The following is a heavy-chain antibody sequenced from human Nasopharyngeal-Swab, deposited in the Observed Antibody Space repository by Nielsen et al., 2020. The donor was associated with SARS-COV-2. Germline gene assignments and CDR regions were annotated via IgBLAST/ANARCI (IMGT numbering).Heavy chain of an antibody. Sequence: GGSLRLSCAASGFTLSHYGMHWVRQAPGKGLEWVAVISYDGSNKYYADSVKGRFTISRDNSKNTLYLQMNSLRAEDTAVYYCAKDLVVVPAAPGFDYWGQGTLVTVSS. D-gene: IGHD2-2*01. J-gene: IGHJ4*02. CDR2: ISYDGSNK. CDR1: GFTLSHYG. CDR3: AKDLVVVPAAPGFDY. V-gene: IGHV3-30*18.